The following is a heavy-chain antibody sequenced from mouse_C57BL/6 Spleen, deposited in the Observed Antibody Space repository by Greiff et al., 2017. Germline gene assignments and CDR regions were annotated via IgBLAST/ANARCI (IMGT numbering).Heavy chain of an antibody. V-gene: IGHV1-26*01. CDR2: INPNNGGT. Sequence: EVQLQQSGPELVKPGASVKISCKASGYTFTDYYMNWVKQSHGKSLEWIGDINPNNGGTSYNQKFKGKATLTVDKSSSTAYMELRSLTSEDSAVYYCARNQGHWGQGTTLTVSS. J-gene: IGHJ2*01. CDR1: GYTFTDYY. CDR3: ARNQGH.